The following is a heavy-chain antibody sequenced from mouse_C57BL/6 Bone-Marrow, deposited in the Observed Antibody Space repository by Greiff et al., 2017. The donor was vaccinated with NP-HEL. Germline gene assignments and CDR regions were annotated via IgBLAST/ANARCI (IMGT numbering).Heavy chain of an antibody. V-gene: IGHV1-7*01. J-gene: IGHJ4*01. CDR3: GYGNYELDYAMDY. CDR1: GYTFTSYW. Sequence: QVQLQQSGAELAKPGASVKLSCKASGYTFTSYWMHWVKQRPGQGLEWIGYINPSSGYTKYNQKFKDKATLTADKSSSTAYMQLSSLTYEDSAVYYCGYGNYELDYAMDYWGQGTSVTVSS. CDR2: INPSSGYT. D-gene: IGHD2-1*01.